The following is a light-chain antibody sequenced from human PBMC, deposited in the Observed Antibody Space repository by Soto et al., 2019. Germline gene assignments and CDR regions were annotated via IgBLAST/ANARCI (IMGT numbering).Light chain of an antibody. CDR1: SSDVGGYNY. Sequence: QSVLTQPASVSGSPGQSITISCTGTSSDVGGYNYVSWYQQHPGKAPKLMIYEVSNRPSGVSNRFSGSKSGNTASLTISGLPAADEADYYCSSYTRSSTRVFGTGTKVTVL. CDR3: SSYTRSSTRV. J-gene: IGLJ1*01. V-gene: IGLV2-14*01. CDR2: EVS.